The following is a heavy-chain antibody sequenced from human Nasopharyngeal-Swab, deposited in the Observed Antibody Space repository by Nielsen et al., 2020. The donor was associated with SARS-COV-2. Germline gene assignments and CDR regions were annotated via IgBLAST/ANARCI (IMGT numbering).Heavy chain of an antibody. CDR1: GGSIRSSNW. J-gene: IGHJ6*03. V-gene: IGHV4-4*02. Sequence: GSLRLSCDVSGGSIRSSNWWTWVRQPPGKGLEWIGEIYHGGNTNYNPSLTSRVSISVDKSKNQFSLELTSVTATDTAVYYCARAQRGLAATIFYDYMDVWGKGTTVTVSS. CDR2: IYHGGNT. CDR3: ARAQRGLAATIFYDYMDV. D-gene: IGHD1-26*01.